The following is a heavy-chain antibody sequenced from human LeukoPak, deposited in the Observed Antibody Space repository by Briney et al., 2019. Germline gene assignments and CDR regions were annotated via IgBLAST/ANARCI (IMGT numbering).Heavy chain of an antibody. Sequence: PGGSLRLSCVASGFTFSDSAIHWVRQSSGKGLEGIGHFDKETNLYATALAASVKGRFTVSRDDSKNTAYLHMNSLKTEDTALYYCTRDSGTYNWFDPWGQGTLVTVSS. CDR2: FDKETNLYAT. J-gene: IGHJ5*02. V-gene: IGHV3-73*01. CDR3: TRDSGTYNWFDP. D-gene: IGHD1-26*01. CDR1: GFTFSDSA.